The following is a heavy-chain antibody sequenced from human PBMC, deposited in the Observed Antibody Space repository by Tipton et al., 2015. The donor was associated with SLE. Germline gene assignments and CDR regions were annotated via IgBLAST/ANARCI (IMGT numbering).Heavy chain of an antibody. V-gene: IGHV4-59*01. Sequence: LSLTCTVSGGSINAYYWTWIRQPPGKGLEYIGYVYPSGGSDYNPSLSGRVTISFDTSKNQFSLRLTSATAADTAVYYCARVGHGFDSSGYNSRYYYYMDVWGKGTTVTVSS. CDR3: ARVGHGFDSSGYNSRYYYYMDV. CDR2: VYPSGGS. CDR1: GGSINAYY. J-gene: IGHJ6*03. D-gene: IGHD3-22*01.